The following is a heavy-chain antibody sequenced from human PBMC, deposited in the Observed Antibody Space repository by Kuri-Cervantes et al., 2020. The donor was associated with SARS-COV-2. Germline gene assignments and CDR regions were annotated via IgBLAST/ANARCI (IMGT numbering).Heavy chain of an antibody. Sequence: GGSLRLSCAASGFTFSSYEMNWVRQAPGKGLEWVSSISSSSSYIYYADSVKGRFTISRDNAKNSLYLQINSLRAEDTAVYYCARDPYSSSWYRYYYGMDVWGQGTTVTVSS. D-gene: IGHD6-13*01. CDR3: ARDPYSSSWYRYYYGMDV. CDR1: GFTFSSYE. J-gene: IGHJ6*02. CDR2: ISSSSSYI. V-gene: IGHV3-21*01.